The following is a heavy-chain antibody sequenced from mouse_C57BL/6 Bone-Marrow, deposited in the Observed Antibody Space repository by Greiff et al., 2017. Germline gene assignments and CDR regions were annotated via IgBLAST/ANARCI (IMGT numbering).Heavy chain of an antibody. V-gene: IGHV5-9*01. D-gene: IGHD1-1*01. Sequence: EVKLVESGGGLVKPGGSLKLSCAASGFTFSSYTMSWVRQTPEKRLQWVAAISGGGGNTYYPDSVKGRFTISRDNDKNILYLQMSSLLSEGTALYYCSRQVTTVLATKYFDVWGTGTTVTVSS. CDR3: SRQVTTVLATKYFDV. J-gene: IGHJ1*03. CDR2: ISGGGGNT. CDR1: GFTFSSYT.